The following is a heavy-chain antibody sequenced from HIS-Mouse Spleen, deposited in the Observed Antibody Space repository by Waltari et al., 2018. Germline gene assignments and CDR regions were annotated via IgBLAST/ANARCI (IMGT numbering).Heavy chain of an antibody. CDR1: GFTVSSND. D-gene: IGHD3-10*01. Sequence: EVQLVETGGGLIQPGGSLRLSCAASGFTVSSNDLIWVRQAPGKGLEWVSVIYSGGSTYYADSVKGRFTISRDNSKNTLYLQMNSLRAEDTAVYYCARHYYYGSGSYYFDYWGQGTLVTVSS. CDR3: ARHYYYGSGSYYFDY. V-gene: IGHV3-53*02. CDR2: IYSGGST. J-gene: IGHJ4*02.